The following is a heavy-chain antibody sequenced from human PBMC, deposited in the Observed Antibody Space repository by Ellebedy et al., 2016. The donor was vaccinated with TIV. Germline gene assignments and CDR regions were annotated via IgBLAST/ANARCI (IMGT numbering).Heavy chain of an antibody. CDR1: GFTFRNYC. J-gene: IGHJ4*02. V-gene: IGHV3-7*01. D-gene: IGHD2-8*01. Sequence: GESLKISCAASGFTFRNYCMSWVRQAPGKGLEWVANIKQDGSEKNYVDSVKGRFIISRDNAKNSLSLQMNSLRAEDTAVYYCAREAINYGTNSYYFDYWGQGTLVAVSS. CDR2: IKQDGSEK. CDR3: AREAINYGTNSYYFDY.